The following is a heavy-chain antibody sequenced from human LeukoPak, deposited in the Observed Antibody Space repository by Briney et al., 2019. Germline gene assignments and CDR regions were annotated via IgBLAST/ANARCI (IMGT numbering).Heavy chain of an antibody. V-gene: IGHV3-30-3*01. CDR2: ISYDGSNK. Sequence: GGSLRLSCAASGFTFSSYAMHWVRQAPGKGLEWVAVISYDGSNKYYADSVKGRFTISRDNSKNTLYLQMNSLRAEDTAVYYCAKAPYYYGSGSYWGGQYYFDYWGQGTLVTVSS. CDR1: GFTFSSYA. J-gene: IGHJ4*02. CDR3: AKAPYYYGSGSYWGGQYYFDY. D-gene: IGHD3-10*01.